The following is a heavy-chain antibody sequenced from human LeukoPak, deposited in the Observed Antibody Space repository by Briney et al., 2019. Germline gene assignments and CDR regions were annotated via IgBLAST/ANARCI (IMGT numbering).Heavy chain of an antibody. V-gene: IGHV4-34*01. CDR2: INHSGST. J-gene: IGHJ4*02. Sequence: PSETLSLTCAVYGGSFSGYYWSWIRQPPGKGLEWIGEINHSGSTNYNPSLKSRVTISVDTSKNQFSLKLSSVTAADTAVYYCASPMADYWGQGTLVTVSS. CDR3: ASPMADY. D-gene: IGHD3-10*01. CDR1: GGSFSGYY.